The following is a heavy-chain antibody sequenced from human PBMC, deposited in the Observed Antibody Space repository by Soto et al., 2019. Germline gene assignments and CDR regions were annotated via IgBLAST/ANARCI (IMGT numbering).Heavy chain of an antibody. D-gene: IGHD1-1*01. Sequence: SETLSLTCTVSGGSISNYYCNWIRQPAGKGLEWIGEVHHTKGALYNPALRSRVTVSADLFNSKIFLEVHSLGAADTAVYYCARAGSWNLDSWGQGTPVTVSS. V-gene: IGHV4-59*01. CDR3: ARAGSWNLDS. CDR1: GGSISNYY. J-gene: IGHJ4*02. CDR2: VHHTKGA.